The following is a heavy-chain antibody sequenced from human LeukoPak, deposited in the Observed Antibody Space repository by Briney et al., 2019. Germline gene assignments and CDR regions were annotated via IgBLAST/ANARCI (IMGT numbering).Heavy chain of an antibody. D-gene: IGHD7-27*01. CDR1: GGSISSSSYY. CDR3: ARQTGEKPPRY. Sequence: PSETLSLTCTVSGGSISSSSYYWGWIRQPPGKGLEWIGSIYYSGSTYYNPSLKSRVTISVDTSKNQFSLKLRSVTAADTAVYYCARQTGEKPPRYWGQGTLVTVSS. CDR2: IYYSGST. J-gene: IGHJ4*02. V-gene: IGHV4-39*01.